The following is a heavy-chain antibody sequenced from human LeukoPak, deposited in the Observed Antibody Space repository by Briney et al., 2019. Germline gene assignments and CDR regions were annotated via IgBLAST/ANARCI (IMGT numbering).Heavy chain of an antibody. CDR1: GFTFSSYW. D-gene: IGHD3-10*01. J-gene: IGHJ5*02. CDR3: ARVGLGVGSGRKASGFDP. Sequence: GGSLRLSCAASGFTFSSYWMNWVRQAPGKGLEWVANIKEDGSEKDYVDSVKGRFTISRDNAKNSLYLQMNSLRAEDTAVYYCARVGLGVGSGRKASGFDPWGQGTLVTVSS. V-gene: IGHV3-7*01. CDR2: IKEDGSEK.